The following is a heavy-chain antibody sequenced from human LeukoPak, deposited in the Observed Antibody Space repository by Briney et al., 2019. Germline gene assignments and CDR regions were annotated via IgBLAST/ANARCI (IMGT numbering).Heavy chain of an antibody. CDR2: ISAYNGNT. J-gene: IGHJ4*02. Sequence: GSSVKVSCKASGYTFTSYGISWVRQAPGQGLEWMGWISAYNGNTNYAQKLQGRVTMTTDTSTSTAYMELRSLRSDDTAVYYCARDLFSKFGIAAAGTTVWGQGTLVTVSS. CDR3: ARDLFSKFGIAAAGTTV. D-gene: IGHD6-13*01. V-gene: IGHV1-18*01. CDR1: GYTFTSYG.